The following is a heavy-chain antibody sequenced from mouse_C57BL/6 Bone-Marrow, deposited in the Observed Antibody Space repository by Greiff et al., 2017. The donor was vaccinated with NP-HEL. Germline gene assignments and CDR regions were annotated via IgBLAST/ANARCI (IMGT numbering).Heavy chain of an antibody. CDR3: AREGANWEDY. CDR1: GYTFTDYY. Sequence: VKLMESGAELVRPGASVKLSCKASGYTFTDYYINWVKQRPGQGLEWIARIYPGSGNTYYNEKFKGKATLTAEKSSSTAYMQLSSLTSEDSAVYFCAREGANWEDYWGQGTTLTVSS. V-gene: IGHV1-76*01. D-gene: IGHD4-1*01. CDR2: IYPGSGNT. J-gene: IGHJ2*01.